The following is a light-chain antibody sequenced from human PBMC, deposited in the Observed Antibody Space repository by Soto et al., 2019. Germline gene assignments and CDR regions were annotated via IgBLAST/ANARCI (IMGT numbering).Light chain of an antibody. V-gene: IGLV3-21*02. CDR2: ADS. J-gene: IGLJ2*01. CDR1: TIGGKS. Sequence: SYELTQPPSVSVAPGQTARITCGGDTIGGKSVHWYQQKPGQAPVLVIYADSDRPSGIPERFSGSNAGNTATLTISRVEAGDEAAYYCQVWDSSSDHVIFGGGTKVTVL. CDR3: QVWDSSSDHVI.